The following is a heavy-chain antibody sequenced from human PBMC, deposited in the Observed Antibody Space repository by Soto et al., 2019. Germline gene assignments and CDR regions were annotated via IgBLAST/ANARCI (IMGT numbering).Heavy chain of an antibody. V-gene: IGHV3-23*01. D-gene: IGHD6-19*01. Sequence: GGSLRLSCTASGITFTNMNWVRQAPGKGLEWVSAVAAVAHSTYYADSVRGRFTSSRDDSRNTLYLQMDRLRAEDTAVYYCATGGINGWYFFDHWGQGTQVTVSS. J-gene: IGHJ5*02. CDR2: VAAVAHST. CDR3: ATGGINGWYFFDH. CDR1: GITFTN.